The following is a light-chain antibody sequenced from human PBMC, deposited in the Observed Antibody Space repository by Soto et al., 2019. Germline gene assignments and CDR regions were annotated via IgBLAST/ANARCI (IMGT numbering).Light chain of an antibody. J-gene: IGKJ1*01. CDR3: QQRSHWPWT. V-gene: IGKV3-11*01. Sequence: DIVLTQSPATLSLTPGERATLSCRASQSVRSFLAWYQQKPGQTPRLLIYDASNRATGIPARFNGSGSGTDLTLTIISLEPEDFAVYYCQQRSHWPWTFGQGTKLEIK. CDR1: QSVRSF. CDR2: DAS.